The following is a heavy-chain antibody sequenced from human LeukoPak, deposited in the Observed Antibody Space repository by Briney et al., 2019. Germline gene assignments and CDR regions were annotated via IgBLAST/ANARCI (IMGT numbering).Heavy chain of an antibody. CDR2: IYYSGST. CDR3: AREDGYYDSSGYYYLSLDP. Sequence: SETLSLTCTVSGGSISSYYWSWIRQPPGKGLEWIGYIYYSGSTNYNPSLKSRVTISVDTSKNQFSLKLSSVTAADTAVYYCAREDGYYDSSGYYYLSLDPWGQGTLVTVSS. V-gene: IGHV4-59*01. D-gene: IGHD3-22*01. CDR1: GGSISSYY. J-gene: IGHJ5*02.